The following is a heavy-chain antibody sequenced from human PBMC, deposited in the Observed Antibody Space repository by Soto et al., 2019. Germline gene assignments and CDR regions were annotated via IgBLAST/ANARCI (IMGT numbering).Heavy chain of an antibody. CDR3: ARDQRIVVVVAATLIPPAYGMDV. J-gene: IGHJ6*02. V-gene: IGHV3-33*01. D-gene: IGHD2-15*01. CDR2: IWYDGSNK. CDR1: GFTFSSYG. Sequence: GGSLRLSCAASGFTFSSYGMHWVRQAPGKGLEWVAVIWYDGSNKYYADSVKGRFTISRDNSKNTLYLQMNSLRAEDTAVYYCARDQRIVVVVAATLIPPAYGMDVWGQGTTVTVSS.